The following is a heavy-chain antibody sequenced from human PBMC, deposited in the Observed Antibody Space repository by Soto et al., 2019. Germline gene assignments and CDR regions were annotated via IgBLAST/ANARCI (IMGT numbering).Heavy chain of an antibody. CDR1: GGSFSGYY. Sequence: SETLSLTCAVYGGSFSGYYWSWIRQPPGKGLEWIGEINHSGSTNYNPSLKSRVTISVDTSKNQFSLKLSSVTAADTAVYYCAGGGTMIVVAPFDYWGQGTLVTVSS. J-gene: IGHJ4*02. D-gene: IGHD3-22*01. CDR2: INHSGST. V-gene: IGHV4-34*01. CDR3: AGGGTMIVVAPFDY.